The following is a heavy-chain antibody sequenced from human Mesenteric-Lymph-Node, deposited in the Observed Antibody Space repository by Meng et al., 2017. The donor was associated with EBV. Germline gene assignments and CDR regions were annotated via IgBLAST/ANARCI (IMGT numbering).Heavy chain of an antibody. J-gene: IGHJ5*02. D-gene: IGHD2-15*01. CDR1: GGSISSSSYY. CDR2: IYYSGST. CDR3: ARDRAVVVAATPNWFDP. V-gene: IGHV4-39*07. Sequence: QLQLAEAGPGLGQPSETLSLTCTVSGGSISSSSYYWGWIRQPPGKGLEWIGNIYYSGSTYYNPSLKSRVTISLDTSKSQFSLKLSSVTAADTAVYYCARDRAVVVAATPNWFDPWGQGTLVTVSS.